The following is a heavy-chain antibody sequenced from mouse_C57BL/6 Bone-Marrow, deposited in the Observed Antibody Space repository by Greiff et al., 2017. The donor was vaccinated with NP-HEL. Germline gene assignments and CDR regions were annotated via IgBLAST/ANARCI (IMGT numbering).Heavy chain of an antibody. CDR3: AIIHYYGSSSAY. CDR2: IHPNSGST. Sequence: VQLQQPGAELVKPGASVKLSCKASGYTFTSYWMHWVKQRPGQGLEWIGMIHPNSGSTNYNEKFKSKATLTVDKSSSTAYMQLSSLTSEDSAVYYCAIIHYYGSSSAYWGQGTLVTVSA. D-gene: IGHD1-1*01. J-gene: IGHJ3*01. CDR1: GYTFTSYW. V-gene: IGHV1-64*01.